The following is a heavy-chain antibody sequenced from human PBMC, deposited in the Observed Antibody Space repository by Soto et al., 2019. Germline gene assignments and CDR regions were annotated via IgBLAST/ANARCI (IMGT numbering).Heavy chain of an antibody. V-gene: IGHV4-59*08. CDR3: ARLYGYCIRNSCHGHYAMXV. J-gene: IGHJ6*02. CDR2: IYFSGGT. D-gene: IGHD2-2*01. CDR1: GGSISSYY. Sequence: PSETLSLTCTVSGGSISSYYWSWIRQPPGKGLEWIGYIYFSGGTNYNPSLKSRVTISVDTSKNQFSLKLSSVTAADTAVYYCARLYGYCIRNSCHGHYAMXVWGQGTTVTVSS.